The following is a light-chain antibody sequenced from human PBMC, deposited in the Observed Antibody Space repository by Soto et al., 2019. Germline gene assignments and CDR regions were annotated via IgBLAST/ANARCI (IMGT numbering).Light chain of an antibody. J-gene: IGKJ4*01. CDR2: GAS. CDR3: QQYNNWLFT. CDR1: QSISGS. V-gene: IGKV3-15*01. Sequence: EIIMTQSPATLSVSPGERVTLSCRASQSISGSLAWYQQKPGQAPRLLIFGASTRATDIPARFSGSGSGTEFTLTISSLQSEDSAVYYCQQYNNWLFTFGGGTRVEIK.